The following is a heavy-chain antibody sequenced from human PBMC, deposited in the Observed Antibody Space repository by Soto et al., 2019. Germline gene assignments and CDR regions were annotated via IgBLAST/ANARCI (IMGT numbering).Heavy chain of an antibody. V-gene: IGHV3-23*01. CDR2: ISGSGGST. D-gene: IGHD3-3*02. CDR3: AKDRSIFGASDYYYMDV. CDR1: GFTFSSYA. J-gene: IGHJ6*03. Sequence: GSLRLSCAASGFTFSSYAMSWVRQAPGKGLEWVSAISGSGGSTYYVDSVKGRFTISRDNSKNTLYLQMNSLRAEDTAVYYCAKDRSIFGASDYYYMDVWGKGTTVTVSS.